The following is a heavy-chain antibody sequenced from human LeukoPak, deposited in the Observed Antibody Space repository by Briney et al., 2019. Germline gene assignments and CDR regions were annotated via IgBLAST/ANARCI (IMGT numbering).Heavy chain of an antibody. CDR3: ARGAVRGVINY. D-gene: IGHD3-10*01. J-gene: IGHJ4*02. CDR1: GGSISSYY. V-gene: IGHV4-59*08. CDR2: IYYSGST. Sequence: SETLSLTCTVSGGSISSYYWSWIRQPPGKGLEWLGYIYYSGSTNYNPSLKSRVIISVDTSKNQFSLKLSSVTAADTAVYYCARGAVRGVINYWGQGTLVTVSS.